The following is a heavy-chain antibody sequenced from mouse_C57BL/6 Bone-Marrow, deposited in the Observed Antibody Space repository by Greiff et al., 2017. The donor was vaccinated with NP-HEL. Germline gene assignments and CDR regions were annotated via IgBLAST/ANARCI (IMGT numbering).Heavy chain of an antibody. V-gene: IGHV1-69*01. CDR2: IDPSDSYT. Sequence: QVQLQQPGAELVMPGASVKLSCKASGYTFTSYWMHWVKQRPGQGLEWIGEIDPSDSYTNYNQKFKGKSTLTVDKSSSTAYMQLSSLTSEDSAVYYCARERDYGNLAWLAYWGQGTLVTVSA. J-gene: IGHJ3*01. CDR3: ARERDYGNLAWLAY. CDR1: GYTFTSYW. D-gene: IGHD2-1*01.